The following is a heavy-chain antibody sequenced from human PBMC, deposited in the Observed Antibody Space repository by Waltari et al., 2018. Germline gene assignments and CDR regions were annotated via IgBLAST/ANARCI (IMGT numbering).Heavy chain of an antibody. V-gene: IGHV4-30-4*01. CDR2: VSYRGVT. CDR1: SGSISIPDYF. CDR3: ARTTFVGYFDF. D-gene: IGHD1-26*01. Sequence: QVQLQESGPGLVKPSQTLTLTCDVSSGSISIPDYFWSWIRQAPGKGLEWSGSVSYRGVTYYTPSLESRVTMSVDTSKNQVSLKLNSGTAADAAVYYCARTTFVGYFDFWGHGTLVTVSS. J-gene: IGHJ4*01.